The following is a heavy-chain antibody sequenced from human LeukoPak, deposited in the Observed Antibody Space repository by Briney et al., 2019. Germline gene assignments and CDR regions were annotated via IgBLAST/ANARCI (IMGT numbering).Heavy chain of an antibody. D-gene: IGHD3-22*01. CDR1: GGSFSGYY. V-gene: IGHV4-34*01. J-gene: IGHJ4*02. CDR3: ARGQGGSSHYYDRGTYYFDY. Sequence: SETLSLTCAVYGGSFSGYYWSWIRQPPGKGLEWIGEINHSGSTNYNPSLKSRVTISVDTSKNQFSLKLSSVTAADTAVYYCARGQGGSSHYYDRGTYYFDYWGQGALVTVSS. CDR2: INHSGST.